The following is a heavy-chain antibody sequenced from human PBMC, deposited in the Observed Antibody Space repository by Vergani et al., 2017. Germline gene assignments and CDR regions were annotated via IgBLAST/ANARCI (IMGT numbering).Heavy chain of an antibody. J-gene: IGHJ4*02. D-gene: IGHD6-13*01. Sequence: EVQLVESGGGLVKPGGSLRLSCAASGFTFSNAWMSWVRQAPGKGLEWVGRIKSKTDGGTTDYAAPVKGRFTISRDDSKNTLYLQMNSLKTEDTAVYYCARAPSHSSSWFDYWGQGTLVTVSS. CDR2: IKSKTDGGTT. CDR1: GFTFSNAW. CDR3: ARAPSHSSSWFDY. V-gene: IGHV3-15*01.